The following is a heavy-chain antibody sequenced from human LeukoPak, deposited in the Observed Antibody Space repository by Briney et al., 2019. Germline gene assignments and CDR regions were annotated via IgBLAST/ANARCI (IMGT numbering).Heavy chain of an antibody. CDR1: GFTFSSYW. CDR2: IKQDGSEK. V-gene: IGHV3-7*01. Sequence: PGGSLRLSCAASGFTFSSYWISSARQAPGKGLEWVANIKQDGSEKYYVDSVKGRFTISRDNAKNSLYLKMNSLRAEDTAVYYCARASGWYSPYYFDYWGQGTLVTVSS. J-gene: IGHJ4*02. CDR3: ARASGWYSPYYFDY. D-gene: IGHD6-19*01.